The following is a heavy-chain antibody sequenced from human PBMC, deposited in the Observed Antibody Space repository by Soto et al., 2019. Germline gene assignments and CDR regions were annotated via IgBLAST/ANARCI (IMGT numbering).Heavy chain of an antibody. D-gene: IGHD5-18*01. CDR2: INAGNGNT. Sequence: ASVKVSCKASGYTFTSYAMHWVRQAPGQRLEWMGWINAGNGNTKYSQKFQGRVTITRDTSASTAYMELSSLRSEDTAVYYCARSPKPIQAFDYWGQGTLVTLSS. J-gene: IGHJ4*02. CDR3: ARSPKPIQAFDY. V-gene: IGHV1-3*01. CDR1: GYTFTSYA.